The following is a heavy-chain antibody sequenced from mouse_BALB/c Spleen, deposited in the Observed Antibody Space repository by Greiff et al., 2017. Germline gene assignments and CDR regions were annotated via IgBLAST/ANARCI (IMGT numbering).Heavy chain of an antibody. V-gene: IGHV3-6*02. CDR2: ISYDGSN. Sequence: EVKLVESGPGLVKPSQSLSLTCSVTGYSITSGYYWNWIRQFPGNKLEWMGYISYDGSNNYNPSLKNRISITRDTSKNQFFLKLNSVTTEDTATYYCARLSYYGSSLPWGQGTSVTVSS. J-gene: IGHJ4*01. CDR1: GYSITSGYY. D-gene: IGHD1-1*01. CDR3: ARLSYYGSSLP.